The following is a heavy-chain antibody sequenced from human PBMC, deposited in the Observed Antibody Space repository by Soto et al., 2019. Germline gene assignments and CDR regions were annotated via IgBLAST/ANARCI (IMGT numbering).Heavy chain of an antibody. Sequence: SETLSLSCTVSGGSINSYYWSWIRQPAGKGLEWIGRIYTSGSTNHNPSLKSRVTMSVDTSKNRFSLKLSSVTAADTAVYYCARGIYSKVGATIWFDPWGQGTLVTVSS. CDR3: ARGIYSKVGATIWFDP. D-gene: IGHD1-26*01. CDR1: GGSINSYY. J-gene: IGHJ5*02. V-gene: IGHV4-4*07. CDR2: IYTSGST.